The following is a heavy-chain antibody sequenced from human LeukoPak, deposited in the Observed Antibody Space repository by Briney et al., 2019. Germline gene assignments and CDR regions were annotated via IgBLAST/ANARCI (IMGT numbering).Heavy chain of an antibody. CDR2: VRYGGNIK. CDR3: TKDLGTEYNIFDY. V-gene: IGHV3-30*02. Sequence: GGSLRLSCAASEFTFSAYAMHWTRQAPGRGLEWVAFVRYGGNIKYYADSAKGRFTISRDNSKNTLYLQMNSLRPEDTAVYYCTKDLGTEYNIFDYWGQGTLVTVSS. D-gene: IGHD3-9*01. J-gene: IGHJ4*02. CDR1: EFTFSAYA.